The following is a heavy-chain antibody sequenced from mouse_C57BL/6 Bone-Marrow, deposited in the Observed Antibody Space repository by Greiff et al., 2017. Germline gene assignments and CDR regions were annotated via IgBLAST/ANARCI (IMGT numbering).Heavy chain of an antibody. CDR2: ISSGSSTI. J-gene: IGHJ1*03. Sequence: EVKLMESGGGLVKPGGSLKLSCAASGFTFSDYGMHWVRQAPEKGLEWVAYISSGSSTIYYADTVKGRFTISRDNAKNTLFLQMTSLRSEDTAMYYCARDPTVVEPWYFDVWGTGTTVTVSS. CDR3: ARDPTVVEPWYFDV. V-gene: IGHV5-17*01. CDR1: GFTFSDYG. D-gene: IGHD1-1*01.